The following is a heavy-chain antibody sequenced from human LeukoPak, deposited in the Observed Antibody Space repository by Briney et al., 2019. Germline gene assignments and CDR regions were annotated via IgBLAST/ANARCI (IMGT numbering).Heavy chain of an antibody. CDR3: ARDLELDYYDSSGYLGY. CDR1: VYPLRIYR. J-gene: IGHJ4*02. CDR2: ISSSSSII. D-gene: IGHD3-22*01. Sequence: PGGPLRLSCAASVYPLRIYRMLWLRQAPGRAVVGVSYISSSSSIIYYAGCVKGRFTISRDNAKISLYLQMNSLRDEDTAVYYCARDLELDYYDSSGYLGYWGQGTLVTVSS. V-gene: IGHV3-48*02.